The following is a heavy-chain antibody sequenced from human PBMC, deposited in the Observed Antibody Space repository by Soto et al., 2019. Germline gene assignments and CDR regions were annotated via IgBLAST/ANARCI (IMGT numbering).Heavy chain of an antibody. CDR3: ARERLRGGSLEY. CDR1: GFTFSSHG. J-gene: IGHJ4*02. CDR2: IWYDGSNQ. D-gene: IGHD2-15*01. Sequence: QVQLVESGGGVVQPGRSLRLSCAASGFTFSSHGMHWVRQAPGKGLEWVAGIWYDGSNQYYADSVKGRFTVSRDSSKKTLYLEMNGMRAEDTAVYYCARERLRGGSLEYWGQGTLVTVSS. V-gene: IGHV3-33*01.